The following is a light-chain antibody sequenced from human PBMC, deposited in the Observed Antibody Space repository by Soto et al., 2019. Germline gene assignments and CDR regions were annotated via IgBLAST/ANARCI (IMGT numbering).Light chain of an antibody. J-gene: IGLJ3*02. Sequence: QSVLTQPPSASGTPGQRVTISCYGSSSNIGSNAVNWYQHLPGTAPKLLIYSSNQRPSGVPDRFSGSKSGTSASLAISGLQSEDEADFYCATWDDSLNGRWVFGGGTKLTVL. CDR1: SSNIGSNA. CDR2: SSN. CDR3: ATWDDSLNGRWV. V-gene: IGLV1-44*01.